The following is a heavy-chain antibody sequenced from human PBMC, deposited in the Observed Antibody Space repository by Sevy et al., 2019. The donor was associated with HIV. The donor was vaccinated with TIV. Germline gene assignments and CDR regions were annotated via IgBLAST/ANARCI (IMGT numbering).Heavy chain of an antibody. CDR1: GFTFSSYA. Sequence: GGSLRLSCAASGFTFSSYAMSWVRQAPGKGLEWVSAISGSGGSTYYADSVKGRFTISRDNSKNTLYLQMNSLRAEDTAVYYCAKDGIAAAGGRFDYFDYWGQGTLVTVSS. D-gene: IGHD6-13*01. CDR2: ISGSGGST. J-gene: IGHJ4*02. V-gene: IGHV3-23*01. CDR3: AKDGIAAAGGRFDYFDY.